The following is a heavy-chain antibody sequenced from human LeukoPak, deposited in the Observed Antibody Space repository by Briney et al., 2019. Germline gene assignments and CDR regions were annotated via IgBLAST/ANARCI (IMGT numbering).Heavy chain of an antibody. D-gene: IGHD3-16*01. CDR3: ASVRTGSYDWFDP. V-gene: IGHV1-2*02. CDR1: GYTFTGYY. Sequence: ASVKVSCKASGYTFTGYYMHWVRQAPGQGLEWMGWINPNSGGTNYAQKFQGRVTMTRDTSISTAYMELSRLRAEDTAVYYCASVRTGSYDWFDPWGQGTLVTVSS. J-gene: IGHJ5*02. CDR2: INPNSGGT.